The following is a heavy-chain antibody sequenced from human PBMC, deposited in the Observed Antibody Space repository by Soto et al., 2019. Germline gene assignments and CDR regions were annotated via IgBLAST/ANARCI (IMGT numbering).Heavy chain of an antibody. D-gene: IGHD3-22*01. J-gene: IGHJ4*02. CDR1: GYTLTSYG. Sequence: ASVKVSCKASGYTLTSYGISWVRQAPGQRLEWMGWISAYNGNTNYAQKLQGRVTMTTDTSTSTAYMELRSLRSDDTAVYYCARDTDYYDSSGYPLKVDYWGQGTLVTVSS. CDR3: ARDTDYYDSSGYPLKVDY. CDR2: ISAYNGNT. V-gene: IGHV1-18*01.